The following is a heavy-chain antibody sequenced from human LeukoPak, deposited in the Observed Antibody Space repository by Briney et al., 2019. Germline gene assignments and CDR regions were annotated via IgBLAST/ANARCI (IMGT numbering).Heavy chain of an antibody. D-gene: IGHD3-10*01. CDR3: AKATGTFDI. CDR1: GFTFDDYA. J-gene: IGHJ3*02. V-gene: IGHV3-9*01. Sequence: GGSLRLSCAASGFTFDDYAMHWVRHAPGKGLEWVSGISWNSGSIGYADSVKGRFTISRDNAKNSLYLQMNSLRAEDTALYYCAKATGTFDIWGQGTMVTVSS. CDR2: ISWNSGSI.